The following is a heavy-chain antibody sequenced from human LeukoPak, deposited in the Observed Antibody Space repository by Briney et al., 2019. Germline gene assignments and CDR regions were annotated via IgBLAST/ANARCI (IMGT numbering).Heavy chain of an antibody. CDR1: GDSISSGNY. D-gene: IGHD3-10*01. Sequence: SETLSLTCTVSGDSISSGNYWGWIRQPPGKGLEWIGSIFHTGSTYFNLSLKSRVTISVDTSKNQFSLRLSSVTAADTAVYYCARRGKSAPVGFWGQGTLVTVSS. V-gene: IGHV4-38-2*02. CDR3: ARRGKSAPVGF. CDR2: IFHTGST. J-gene: IGHJ4*02.